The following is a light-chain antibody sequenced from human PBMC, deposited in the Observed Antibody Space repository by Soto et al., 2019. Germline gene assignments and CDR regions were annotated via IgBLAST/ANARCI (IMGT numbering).Light chain of an antibody. Sequence: EIVLTQSPGTLSLSPGERATLSCRSSQSVSSSYLAWYQQKPGQAPRLLIYDVSSRATGIPDRFSGSGSGTDIPLTISSLETEDFAVYYCQQDGRSPTFGQGTKVDIK. CDR3: QQDGRSPT. CDR2: DVS. J-gene: IGKJ1*01. V-gene: IGKV3-20*01. CDR1: QSVSSSY.